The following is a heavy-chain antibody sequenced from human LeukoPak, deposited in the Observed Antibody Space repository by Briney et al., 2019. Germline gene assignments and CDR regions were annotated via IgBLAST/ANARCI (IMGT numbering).Heavy chain of an antibody. Sequence: ASVKVSCKASGYTFTDYYIHWVRQAPGQGLEWMGWIHPNTLVTNFAQKFQGRVTLTRDTSISTAYMELSRLRSDDTALYYCARGTKDILGPVDYWGQGTLVTASS. J-gene: IGHJ4*02. CDR1: GYTFTDYY. D-gene: IGHD1-26*01. CDR2: IHPNTLVT. CDR3: ARGTKDILGPVDY. V-gene: IGHV1-2*02.